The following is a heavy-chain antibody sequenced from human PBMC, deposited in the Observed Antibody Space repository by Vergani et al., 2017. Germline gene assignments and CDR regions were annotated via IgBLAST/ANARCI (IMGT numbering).Heavy chain of an antibody. V-gene: IGHV3-23*01. J-gene: IGHJ3*02. CDR3: AKVLVPAAIRDDAFDI. Sequence: EVQLLESGGGSAQPGESLRLSCVASGFTFTAHGLNWVRQAPGKGLEWVSGISGQNFRTHYADSVKGRFTISRDDSKNTVYLQINSLRAEDTAVYYCAKVLVPAAIRDDAFDIWGQGTMVTVSS. CDR2: ISGQNFRT. CDR1: GFTFTAHG. D-gene: IGHD2-2*02.